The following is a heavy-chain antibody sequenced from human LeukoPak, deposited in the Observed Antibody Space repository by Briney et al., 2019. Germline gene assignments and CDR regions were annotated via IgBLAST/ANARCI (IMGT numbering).Heavy chain of an antibody. CDR2: ISYDGSNK. CDR3: ARITMMGVPDY. CDR1: GFTFSSYA. Sequence: GRSLRLSCAASGFTFSSYAMHWVRQAPGKGLEWVAVISYDGSNKYYADSVKGRFTISRDNSKNTLYLQMNSLRAEDTAVYYCARITMMGVPDYWGQGTLVTVSS. J-gene: IGHJ4*02. D-gene: IGHD3-22*01. V-gene: IGHV3-30-3*01.